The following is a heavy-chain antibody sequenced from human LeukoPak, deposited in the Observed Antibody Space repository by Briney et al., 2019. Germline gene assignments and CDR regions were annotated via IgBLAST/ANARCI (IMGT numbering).Heavy chain of an antibody. CDR1: GVSLSSGVYY. Sequence: SETLSLTCTVSGVSLSSGVYYWGWIRKHPGMGLEWIGSIYYSGSTYYTPSLKSRVNISVDTSKSQFALNLTSVTAADTAVYFCARVFSARNGFDYWGQGTLVTVSS. V-gene: IGHV4-31*03. CDR3: ARVFSARNGFDY. CDR2: IYYSGST. J-gene: IGHJ4*02. D-gene: IGHD1-14*01.